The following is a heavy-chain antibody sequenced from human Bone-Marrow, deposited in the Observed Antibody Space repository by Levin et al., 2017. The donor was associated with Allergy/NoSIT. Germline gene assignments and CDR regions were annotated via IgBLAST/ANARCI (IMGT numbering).Heavy chain of an antibody. Sequence: GESLKISCAASGFTFSTYTMNWVRQAPGKGLEWVSSISSSSRYIYYADSVKGRFTISRDNAKNSLFLQMNSLRADDTAVYYCASPRGQWLLAGWGQGTLVTVSS. V-gene: IGHV3-21*01. CDR3: ASPRGQWLLAG. CDR2: ISSSSRYI. J-gene: IGHJ4*02. D-gene: IGHD6-19*01. CDR1: GFTFSTYT.